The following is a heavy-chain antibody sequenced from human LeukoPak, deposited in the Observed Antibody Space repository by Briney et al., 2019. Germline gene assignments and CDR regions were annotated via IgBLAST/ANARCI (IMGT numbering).Heavy chain of an antibody. D-gene: IGHD3-10*01. Sequence: PSETLSLTCPVPGRSITNYCCSWLRQPPANGMDCIGYIYYSGSTNYNPSLKSRVTISLHTSKNQFSLKLNSVTAADTAVYYCARGVPYGPSYEFFDYWGQGTLVTVSS. CDR3: ARGVPYGPSYEFFDY. CDR1: GRSITNYC. V-gene: IGHV4-59*01. CDR2: IYYSGST. J-gene: IGHJ4*02.